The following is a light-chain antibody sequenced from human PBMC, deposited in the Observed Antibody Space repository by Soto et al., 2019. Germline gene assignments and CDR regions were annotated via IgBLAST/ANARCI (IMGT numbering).Light chain of an antibody. CDR2: AAS. CDR3: QQSYSRLVT. CDR1: ENINSY. V-gene: IGKV1-39*01. J-gene: IGKJ1*01. Sequence: DIQMTQSPSSLSASVEDRVIITCRASENINSYLNWYQQKPGKAPKLLIYAASSLQSGVPSLFSGSGSGTVFTLTINNLQAEDSATYYCQQSYSRLVTFGQGTKVEIK.